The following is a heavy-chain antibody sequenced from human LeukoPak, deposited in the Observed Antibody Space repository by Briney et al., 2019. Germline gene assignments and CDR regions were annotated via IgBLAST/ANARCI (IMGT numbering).Heavy chain of an antibody. CDR3: AKDIVVANVGDAFDI. CDR2: ISWDGGST. J-gene: IGHJ3*02. D-gene: IGHD2-15*01. V-gene: IGHV3-43*01. CDR1: GFTFDDYT. Sequence: GGSLRLSCAASGFTFDDYTMHWVRQAPGKGLEWVSLISWDGGSTYYADSVKGRFTISRDNSKNSLYLQMNSLRTEDTALYYCAKDIVVANVGDAFDIWGQGTMVTVSS.